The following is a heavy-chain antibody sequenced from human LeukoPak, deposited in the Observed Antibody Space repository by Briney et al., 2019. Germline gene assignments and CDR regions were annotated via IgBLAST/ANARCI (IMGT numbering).Heavy chain of an antibody. J-gene: IGHJ4*02. CDR2: IEENGRGK. CDR1: GFTFSRYW. CDR3: AREGVWFGELSFDY. V-gene: IGHV3-7*01. Sequence: GGSLRLSCVASGFTFSRYWMSWVRQAPGKGLEWVANIEENGRGKYYVDSVKGRFTMSRDNAKNSLYLEMNSLRAEDTAVYYCAREGVWFGELSFDYWGQGTLVTVSS. D-gene: IGHD3-10*01.